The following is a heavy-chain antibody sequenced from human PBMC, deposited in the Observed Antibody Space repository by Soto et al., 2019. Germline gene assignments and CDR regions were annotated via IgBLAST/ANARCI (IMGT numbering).Heavy chain of an antibody. CDR2: IYYSGST. V-gene: IGHV4-59*01. J-gene: IGHJ4*02. Sequence: QVQLQESGPGLVKPSETLSLTCTVSGGSISSYYWSWIRQPPGKGLEWIGYIYYSGSTNYNPSLXSXVXIXXDQSKNQFSLKLSSVTAADTAVYYCARAYGGYADYWGQGALVTVSS. D-gene: IGHD5-12*01. CDR3: ARAYGGYADY. CDR1: GGSISSYY.